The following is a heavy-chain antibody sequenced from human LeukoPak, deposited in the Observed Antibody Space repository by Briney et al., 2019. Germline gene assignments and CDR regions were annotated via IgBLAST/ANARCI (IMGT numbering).Heavy chain of an antibody. CDR1: GGSISSYY. CDR2: IYYSGST. Sequence: SETLSLTCTVSGGSISSYYWSWIRQPPGKGLEWIGYIYYSGSTNYNPSLKSRVTISVDTSKNQFSLKLSSVTAADTAMYYCARVVSTVSRTFDYWGQGNLVTVSS. J-gene: IGHJ4*02. D-gene: IGHD5/OR15-5a*01. CDR3: ARVVSTVSRTFDY. V-gene: IGHV4-59*01.